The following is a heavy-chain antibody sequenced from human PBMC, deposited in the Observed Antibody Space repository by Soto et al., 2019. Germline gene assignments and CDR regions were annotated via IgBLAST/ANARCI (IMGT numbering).Heavy chain of an antibody. D-gene: IGHD3-10*01. J-gene: IGHJ4*02. CDR2: IYSGGST. CDR3: ARDYYKGPLDY. Sequence: WGALRLSCAASGFTVVSNYISCVRQAPGKWLEWVSVIYSGGSTYYADSVKGRFTISRDNSKNTLYLQMNSQRAEDTAVYYCARDYYKGPLDYWGQGTLVTVSS. V-gene: IGHV3-53*01. CDR1: GFTVVSNY.